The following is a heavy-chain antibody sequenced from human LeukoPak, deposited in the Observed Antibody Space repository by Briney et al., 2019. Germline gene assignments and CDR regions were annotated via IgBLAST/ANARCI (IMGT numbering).Heavy chain of an antibody. CDR2: IIPIFGRA. CDR1: GGLFTSYT. Sequence: ASVKVSCKTSGGLFTSYTINWLRQAPGQGLEWMGRIIPIFGRANYAQKFQGRVTITADMSTSTAYMEMRSLRSEDTAVYYCARVVGVAREDALDIWGQGTMIAISS. D-gene: IGHD1-26*01. J-gene: IGHJ3*02. V-gene: IGHV1-69*08. CDR3: ARVVGVAREDALDI.